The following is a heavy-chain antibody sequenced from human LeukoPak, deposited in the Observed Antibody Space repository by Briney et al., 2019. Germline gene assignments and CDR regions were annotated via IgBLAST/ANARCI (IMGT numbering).Heavy chain of an antibody. Sequence: PGGSLRLSCSASGFTFSSYAMHWVRQAPGKGLEWVSAISGSGGSTYYADFVKGRFTISRDNSKNTLYLQVNSLRAEDTAVYSCATWIQPHFDYWGQGTVVTVSS. D-gene: IGHD5-18*01. CDR3: ATWIQPHFDY. V-gene: IGHV3-23*01. CDR1: GFTFSSYA. J-gene: IGHJ4*02. CDR2: ISGSGGST.